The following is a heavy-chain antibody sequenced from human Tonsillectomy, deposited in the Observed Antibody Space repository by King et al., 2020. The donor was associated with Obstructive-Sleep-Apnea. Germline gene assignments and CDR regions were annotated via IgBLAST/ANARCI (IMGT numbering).Heavy chain of an antibody. CDR1: GGSISSSSYY. V-gene: IGHV4-39*07. CDR3: ASKIAAAGAPTMDY. J-gene: IGHJ4*02. Sequence: QLQESGPGLVKPSETLSLTCTVSGGSISSSSYYWGWIRQPPGKGLEWIGSIYYSGSTYYNPSLKSRVTISVDTSKNQFSLKLSSVTAADTAVYYCASKIAAAGAPTMDYWGQGTLVTVSS. D-gene: IGHD6-13*01. CDR2: IYYSGST.